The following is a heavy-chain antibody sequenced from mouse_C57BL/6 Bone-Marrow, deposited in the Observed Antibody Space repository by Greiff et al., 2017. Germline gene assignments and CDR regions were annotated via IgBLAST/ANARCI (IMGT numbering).Heavy chain of an antibody. Sequence: QVQLQQSGPGLVQPSQSLSITCTVSGFSLTSYGVHWVRQSPGKGLEWLGVIWSGGSTDYNAAFISRLSISKDNSKSQVFFKMNSLQADDTAIYYCASYYGSSGFADWGQGTLVTVSA. CDR3: ASYYGSSGFAD. CDR1: GFSLTSYG. D-gene: IGHD1-1*01. V-gene: IGHV2-2*01. CDR2: IWSGGST. J-gene: IGHJ3*01.